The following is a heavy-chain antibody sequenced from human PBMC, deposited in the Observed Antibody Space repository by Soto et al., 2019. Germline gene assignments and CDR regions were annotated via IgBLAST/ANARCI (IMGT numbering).Heavy chain of an antibody. D-gene: IGHD2-15*01. CDR2: ISGSGGSP. CDR1: GFTFNSYT. Sequence: GGSLRLSCAASGFTFNSYTMAWVRQAPGKGLEWVSSISGSGGSPSYADSVLGRFTISKDNSRNTLSLQMNSLSAEDTATYYCAKARCSGHSCYVPDYWRHGSLVTVSS. J-gene: IGHJ4*01. CDR3: AKARCSGHSCYVPDY. V-gene: IGHV3-23*01.